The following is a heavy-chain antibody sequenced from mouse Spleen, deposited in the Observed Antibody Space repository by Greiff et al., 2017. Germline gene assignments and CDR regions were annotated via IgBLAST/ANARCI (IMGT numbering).Heavy chain of an antibody. D-gene: IGHD1-1*01. V-gene: IGHV1-52*01. CDR1: GYTFTSYW. CDR3: AREGYSDYGSSLFAY. J-gene: IGHJ3*01. Sequence: QVQLQQPGAELVRPGSSVKLSCKASGYTFTSYWMHWVKQRPIQGLEWIGNIDPSDSETHYNQKFKDKATLTVDKSSSTAYMQLSSLTSEDSAVYYCAREGYSDYGSSLFAYWGQGTLVTVSA. CDR2: IDPSDSET.